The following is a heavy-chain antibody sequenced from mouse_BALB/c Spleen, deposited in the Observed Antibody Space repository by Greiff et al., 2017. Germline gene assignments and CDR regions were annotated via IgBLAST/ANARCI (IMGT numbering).Heavy chain of an antibody. CDR3: ARGGDGYYAYFDY. V-gene: IGHV5-4*02. Sequence: EVQVVESGGGLVKPGGSLKLSCAASGFTFSDYYMYWVRQTPEKRLEWVATISDGGSYTYYPDSVKGRFTISRDNAKNNLYLQMSSLKSEDTAMYYCARGGDGYYAYFDYWGQGTTLTVSS. CDR2: ISDGGSYT. D-gene: IGHD2-3*01. J-gene: IGHJ2*01. CDR1: GFTFSDYY.